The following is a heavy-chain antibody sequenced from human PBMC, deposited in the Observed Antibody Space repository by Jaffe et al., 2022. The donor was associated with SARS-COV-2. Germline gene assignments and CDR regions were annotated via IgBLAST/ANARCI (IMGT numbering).Heavy chain of an antibody. CDR1: GFTFTNHW. CDR3: ARCTWGPDF. D-gene: IGHD7-27*01. Sequence: EVQLVESGGGLVQPGGSLRLSCVASGFTFTNHWMHWVRQAPGKGLVWVSRIDVDGSDAIYADSVRGRFTISRDNAKNTVYLQMNSLRAEDTAIYYCARCTWGPDFWGQGTLVTVSS. CDR2: IDVDGSDA. J-gene: IGHJ4*02. V-gene: IGHV3-74*01.